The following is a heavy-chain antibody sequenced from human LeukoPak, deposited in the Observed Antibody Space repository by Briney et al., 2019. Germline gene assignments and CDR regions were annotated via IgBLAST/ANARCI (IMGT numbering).Heavy chain of an antibody. CDR2: ISTYNGDT. D-gene: IGHD3-3*01. J-gene: IGHJ5*02. CDR3: ARDFTVFGGHNWFDP. Sequence: ASEMVSCKASGYTFDNYGMTWLRQAPGEGVEWMGWISTYNGDTNYAQNFQGRVSMTTDTSSSTVYMELRSLKSDDTAIYYCARDFTVFGGHNWFDPWGQGTLVTVSS. V-gene: IGHV1-18*01. CDR1: GYTFDNYG.